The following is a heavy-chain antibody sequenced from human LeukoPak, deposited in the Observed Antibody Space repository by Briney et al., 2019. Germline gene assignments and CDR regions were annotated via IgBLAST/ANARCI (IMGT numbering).Heavy chain of an antibody. CDR1: GYTFTSYG. D-gene: IGHD6-13*01. Sequence: ASVKVSCKASGYTFTSYGISWVRQAPGQGLEWMGWISAYNGNTNYAQKLQGRVTMTTDTSTSTAYMKLRSLRSDDTAVYYCARVPVPSPPAGIGGYYFDYWGQGTLVTVSS. J-gene: IGHJ4*02. CDR3: ARVPVPSPPAGIGGYYFDY. CDR2: ISAYNGNT. V-gene: IGHV1-18*01.